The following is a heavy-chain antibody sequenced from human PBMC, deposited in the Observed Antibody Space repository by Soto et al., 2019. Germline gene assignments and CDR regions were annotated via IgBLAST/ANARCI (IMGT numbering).Heavy chain of an antibody. V-gene: IGHV4-39*01. CDR1: GGSISSSSYY. CDR2: IYYSGST. CDR3: ARAHGGYSYGYYYYYYMDV. Sequence: QLQLQESGPGLVKPSETLSLTCTVSGGSISSSSYYWGWIRQPPGKGLEWIGSIYYSGSTYYNPSLKSRVTISVDTSKNQFSLKLSSVTAADTAVYYCARAHGGYSYGYYYYYYMDVWGKGTTVTVSS. J-gene: IGHJ6*03. D-gene: IGHD5-18*01.